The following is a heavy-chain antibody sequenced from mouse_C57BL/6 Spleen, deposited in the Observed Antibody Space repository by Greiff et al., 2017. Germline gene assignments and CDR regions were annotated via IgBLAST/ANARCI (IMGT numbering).Heavy chain of an antibody. D-gene: IGHD2-12*01. V-gene: IGHV14-1*01. CDR3: TTEMLRHNYCDD. Sequence: EVQLQESGAELVRPGASVKLSCTASGFNINDYYMHWVKQRPEQGLEWIGRIDPEDGDTEYAPQFQGKATMTADTPTNTAYLQISSLTSEDTAVDYCTTEMLRHNYCDDWGQGTTLTVSS. CDR2: IDPEDGDT. J-gene: IGHJ2*01. CDR1: GFNINDYY.